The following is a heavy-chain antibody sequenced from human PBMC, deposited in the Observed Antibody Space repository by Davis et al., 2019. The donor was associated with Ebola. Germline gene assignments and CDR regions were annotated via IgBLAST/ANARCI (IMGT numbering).Heavy chain of an antibody. J-gene: IGHJ4*02. Sequence: GESLKISCAASGVTFSSYWMHWVRQVPGKGLVWVSRIKTDGSLTGYGDSVQGRFIISRDNAKNTVYLQMNDLRAEDTAVYYCAREGRVFALDYWGQGALVTVSS. CDR2: IKTDGSLT. D-gene: IGHD3-3*01. V-gene: IGHV3-74*01. CDR1: GVTFSSYW. CDR3: AREGRVFALDY.